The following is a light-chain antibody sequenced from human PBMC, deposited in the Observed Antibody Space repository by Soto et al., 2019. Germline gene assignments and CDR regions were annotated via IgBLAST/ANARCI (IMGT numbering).Light chain of an antibody. CDR2: EVS. CDR3: ASYTSSSTSVI. CDR1: SSDVGGYKY. Sequence: QSVLTQPPSVSGAPGQRVTISCTGTSSDVGGYKYVSWYQQHPDKAPKLIIFEVSNRPSGISSRFSGSKSGNTASLTISGLQAEDEADYYCASYTSSSTSVIFGRGTKVTVL. V-gene: IGLV2-14*01. J-gene: IGLJ2*01.